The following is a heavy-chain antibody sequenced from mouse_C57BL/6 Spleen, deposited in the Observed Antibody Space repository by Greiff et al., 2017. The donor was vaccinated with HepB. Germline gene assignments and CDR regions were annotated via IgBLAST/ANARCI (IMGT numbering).Heavy chain of an antibody. CDR1: GYTFPSYW. D-gene: IGHD1-1*01. J-gene: IGHJ2*01. CDR2: IYPGSGST. Sequence: QVQLQQSGAELVKPGASVKMSCKASGYTFPSYWITWVKQRPGQGLEWIGDIYPGSGSTNYNEKFKSKATLTVDTSSSTAYMQLSSLTSEDSAVYYCARRLYYYGSSSFDYWGQGTTLTVSS. V-gene: IGHV1-55*01. CDR3: ARRLYYYGSSSFDY.